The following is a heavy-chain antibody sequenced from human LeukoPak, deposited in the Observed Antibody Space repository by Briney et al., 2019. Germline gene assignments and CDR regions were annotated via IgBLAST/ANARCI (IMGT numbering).Heavy chain of an antibody. CDR3: ARAPIAAAGTAYYYYGMDV. D-gene: IGHD6-13*01. Sequence: SETLSLTCTVSGGSISSYYWSWIRQPPGKGLEWIGYIYYSGSTNYNPSLKSRVTISVDTSKNQFSLKLSSVTAADTAVYYCARAPIAAAGTAYYYYGMDVWGQGTTVTVSS. CDR1: GGSISSYY. J-gene: IGHJ6*02. V-gene: IGHV4-59*01. CDR2: IYYSGST.